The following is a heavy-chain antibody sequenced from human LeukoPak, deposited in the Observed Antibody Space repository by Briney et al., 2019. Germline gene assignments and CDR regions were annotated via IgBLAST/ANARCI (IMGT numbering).Heavy chain of an antibody. CDR1: GGSISSSSYY. D-gene: IGHD3-22*01. V-gene: IGHV4-39*07. CDR2: IYYSGST. CDR3: ASVVVIKLLVFDI. J-gene: IGHJ3*02. Sequence: SETLSLTCTVSGGSISSSSYYWGWIRQPPGKGLEWIGSIYYSGSTYYNPFLKSRVTISVDTSKNKFSLKLSSVTAADTAVYYCASVVVIKLLVFDIWGQGTMVSVSS.